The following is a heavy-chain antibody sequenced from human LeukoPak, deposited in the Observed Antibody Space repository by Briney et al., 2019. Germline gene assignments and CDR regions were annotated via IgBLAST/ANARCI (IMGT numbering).Heavy chain of an antibody. J-gene: IGHJ3*02. V-gene: IGHV4-59*11. CDR1: GGSIGSHY. CDR3: ARDFYDSRGEAFDI. CDR2: VYYSGTT. Sequence: SETLSLTCTVSGGSIGSHYWSWIRQPPGKGLEWIGYVYYSGTTNYNPSLKSRVTISVDTSKNQFSLKLSSVTAADTAVYYCARDFYDSRGEAFDIWGLGTMVTVSS. D-gene: IGHD3-22*01.